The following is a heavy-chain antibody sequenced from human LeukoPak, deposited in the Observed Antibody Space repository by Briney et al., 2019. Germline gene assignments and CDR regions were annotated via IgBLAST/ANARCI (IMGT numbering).Heavy chain of an antibody. D-gene: IGHD2-2*01. Sequence: SETLSLTCTVSGGSIRSGSYYWSWIRQPAGKGLEWIGRIHAGGSTNYNPSLKSRVTISADTSKNQFSLKLSSVTAADTAVYYCARGTGWGGPYYMDVWGKGTTVTVSS. CDR3: ARGTGWGGPYYMDV. V-gene: IGHV4-61*02. CDR2: IHAGGST. CDR1: GGSIRSGSYY. J-gene: IGHJ6*03.